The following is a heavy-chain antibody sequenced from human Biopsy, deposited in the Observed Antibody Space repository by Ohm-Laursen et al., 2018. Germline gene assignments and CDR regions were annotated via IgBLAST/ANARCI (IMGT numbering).Heavy chain of an antibody. V-gene: IGHV4-59*08. J-gene: IGHJ2*01. CDR1: GGSISGSS. CDR3: ARHAPSYSGSYWRYFDL. Sequence: SVTLSFTSTVSGGSISGSSRSWIRQAPGKGLEWIGYISYSRDNTYNPSLKSRITISVDTSKNQFSLKLTSVTAADTAVYYCARHAPSYSGSYWRYFDLWGRGTPVTVSS. D-gene: IGHD1-26*01. CDR2: ISYSRDN.